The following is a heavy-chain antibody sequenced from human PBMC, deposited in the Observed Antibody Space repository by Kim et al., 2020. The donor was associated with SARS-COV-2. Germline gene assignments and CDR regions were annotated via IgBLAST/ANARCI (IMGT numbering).Heavy chain of an antibody. CDR3: ARGGSREAACLDY. D-gene: IGHD2-15*01. J-gene: IGHJ4*02. Sequence: SETLSLTCAVSGGSISSGGYSWSWIRQPPGKGLEWIGYIYHSGSTYYNPSLKSRVTISVDRSKNQFSLKLSSVTAADTAVYYCARGGSREAACLDYWGQGTLVTVSS. CDR1: GGSISSGGYS. V-gene: IGHV4-30-2*01. CDR2: IYHSGST.